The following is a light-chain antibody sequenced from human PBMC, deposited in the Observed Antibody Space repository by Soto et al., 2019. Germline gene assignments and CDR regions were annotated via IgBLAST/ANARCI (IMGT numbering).Light chain of an antibody. CDR3: HQYGSSPQA. V-gene: IGKV3-20*01. Sequence: EIVLTQSPGTLSLSPGERVTLSCRACQSVTRSFLAWYQQKPGQAPRLLIYGASSRATGIPDRFSGSGSGTDFTLTISRLEPEDFAVYYCHQYGSSPQAFGPGTKVDIK. CDR2: GAS. CDR1: QSVTRSF. J-gene: IGKJ3*01.